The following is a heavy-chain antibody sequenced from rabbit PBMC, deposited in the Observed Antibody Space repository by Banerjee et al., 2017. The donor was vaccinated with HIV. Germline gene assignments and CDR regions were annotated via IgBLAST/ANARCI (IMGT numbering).Heavy chain of an antibody. Sequence: QSLEESGGGLVQPGGSLKLSCKASGFSFSNKGVMCWVRQAPGKGLEWIGCIYNGNGNTYYATWAKGRFTISKTSSTTVTLQMTSLTAADTATYFCAREGLWGPGTLVTVS. CDR2: IYNGNGNT. V-gene: IGHV1S40*01. CDR1: GFSFSNKGV. J-gene: IGHJ4*01. CDR3: AREGL.